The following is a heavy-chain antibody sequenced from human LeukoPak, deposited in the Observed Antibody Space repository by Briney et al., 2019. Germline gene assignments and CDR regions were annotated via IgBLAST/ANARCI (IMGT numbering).Heavy chain of an antibody. J-gene: IGHJ6*02. D-gene: IGHD4-17*01. CDR2: ISWNSGSI. CDR1: GFTFDDYA. CDR3: ARFNGDYYGMDV. V-gene: IGHV3-9*01. Sequence: PGRSLRPSCAASGFTFDDYAMHWVRQAPGKGLEWVSGISWNSGSIGYADSVKGRFTISRDNAKNSLYLQMNSLRDEDTAFYYCARFNGDYYGMDVWGQGTTVTVSS.